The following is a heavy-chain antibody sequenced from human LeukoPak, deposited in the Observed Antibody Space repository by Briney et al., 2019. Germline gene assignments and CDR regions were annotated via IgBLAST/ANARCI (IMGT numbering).Heavy chain of an antibody. CDR3: ARESTMPKLWGDYFDY. Sequence: SQALSLTCAISGDSVSNNSAAWNWLRQSPSRGLEWLGRTYYRSKWYNDYAVSVKSRITINPDTSKNQFSLQLNSVTPEDTAVYYCARESTMPKLWGDYFDYWGQGTLVTVSS. CDR2: TYYRSKWYN. D-gene: IGHD2-2*01. V-gene: IGHV6-1*01. CDR1: GDSVSNNSAA. J-gene: IGHJ4*02.